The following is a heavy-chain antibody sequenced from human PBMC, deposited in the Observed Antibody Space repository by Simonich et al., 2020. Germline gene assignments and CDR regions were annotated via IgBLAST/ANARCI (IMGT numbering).Heavy chain of an antibody. J-gene: IGHJ4*02. D-gene: IGHD2-15*01. CDR3: ARASRGTWWYYYFDY. V-gene: IGHV1-18*01. CDR2: ISSYNSNT. Sequence: QVQLVQSGAEVKKPGASVKVSCKASGSTFTSYGISWVQKAPGQGLEWMGWISSYNSNTNEAQKLQGRVTMTTDTSTSTAYMELRSLRSDDTAVYYCARASRGTWWYYYFDYWGQGTLVTVSS. CDR1: GSTFTSYG.